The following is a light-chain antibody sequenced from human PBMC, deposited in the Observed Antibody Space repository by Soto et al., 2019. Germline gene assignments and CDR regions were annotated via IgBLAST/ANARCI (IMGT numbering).Light chain of an antibody. Sequence: SYELTQPPSVSVSPGQTASITCSGDKLGDKYACWYQQKPGQSPMLVIYQDSKRPSGIPERFSGSNSGNTATLTISGTQAMDEADYYCQAWDSSTAVFGGGTKPTVL. CDR3: QAWDSSTAV. CDR1: KLGDKY. CDR2: QDS. V-gene: IGLV3-1*01. J-gene: IGLJ2*01.